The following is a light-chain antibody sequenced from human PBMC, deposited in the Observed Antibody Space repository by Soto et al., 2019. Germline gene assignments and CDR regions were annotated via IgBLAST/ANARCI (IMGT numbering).Light chain of an antibody. CDR2: GAS. CDR3: RQYGSSPSYT. J-gene: IGKJ2*01. V-gene: IGKV3-20*01. Sequence: IGLTQSPGTLSLSPGERATLSCRASQSLSSYLAWYQQKPGQAPRLLIYGASSRATGIPDRFSGSGSGTDLTLTISRLEPEDFAVYYCRQYGSSPSYTFGQGTKLEIK. CDR1: QSLSSY.